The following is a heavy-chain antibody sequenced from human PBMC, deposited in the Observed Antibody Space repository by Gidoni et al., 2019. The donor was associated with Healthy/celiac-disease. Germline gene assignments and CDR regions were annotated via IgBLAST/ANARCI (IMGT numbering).Heavy chain of an antibody. CDR2: INQSGST. CDR3: ARGNYDSVFDY. D-gene: IGHD3-22*01. V-gene: IGHV4-34*01. CDR1: GGSFSGYS. J-gene: IGHJ4*02. Sequence: QVQLQQWCAGLLKPSETLSLTCAGYGGSFSGYSWYRIRQPPGKGLEWIGEINQSGSTNYNPSLKSRVTISGDTSKNQFSLKLSSVTAADTAVYYCARGNYDSVFDYWGQGTLVTVSS.